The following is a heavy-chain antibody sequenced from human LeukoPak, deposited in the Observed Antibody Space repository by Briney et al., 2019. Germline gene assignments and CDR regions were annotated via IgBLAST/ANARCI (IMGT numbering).Heavy chain of an antibody. D-gene: IGHD3-22*01. CDR1: GGSFSGYY. CDR2: INHSGST. V-gene: IGHV4-34*01. CDR3: ARKGNYDSSGDAFDI. Sequence: SETPSLTCAVYGGSFSGYYWSWIRQPPGKGLEWIGEINHSGSTNYNPSLKSRVTISVDTSKNQFSLKLSSVTAADTAVYYCARKGNYDSSGDAFDIWGQGTMVTVSS. J-gene: IGHJ3*02.